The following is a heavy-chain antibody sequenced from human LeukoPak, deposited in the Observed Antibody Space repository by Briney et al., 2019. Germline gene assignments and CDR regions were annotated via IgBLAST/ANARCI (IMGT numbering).Heavy chain of an antibody. CDR3: ARDGVVVVAATYDGLDV. Sequence: GGSLRLSCAASGFTFSSYLMSWMRQAPGKGLEWVANIKEDGSEKNYVDSVKGRFTISRDNANNFLYLQMNSLRAEDTAVYYCARDGVVVVAATYDGLDVWGQGTTVTVSS. J-gene: IGHJ6*02. V-gene: IGHV3-7*01. CDR2: IKEDGSEK. D-gene: IGHD2-15*01. CDR1: GFTFSSYL.